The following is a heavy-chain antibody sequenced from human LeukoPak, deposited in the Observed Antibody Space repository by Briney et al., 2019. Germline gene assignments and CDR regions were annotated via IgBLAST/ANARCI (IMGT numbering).Heavy chain of an antibody. Sequence: GGSLRLSCAASGFTFSSYSMNWVRQAPGKGLEWVSSIGSSSSYIYYADSVKGRFTISRDNAKNSLYLQMNSLRAEDTAVYYCARDRRYCSSTSCYPTHQSDYWGQGTLVTVSS. CDR2: IGSSSSYI. CDR1: GFTFSSYS. V-gene: IGHV3-21*01. D-gene: IGHD2-2*01. J-gene: IGHJ4*02. CDR3: ARDRRYCSSTSCYPTHQSDY.